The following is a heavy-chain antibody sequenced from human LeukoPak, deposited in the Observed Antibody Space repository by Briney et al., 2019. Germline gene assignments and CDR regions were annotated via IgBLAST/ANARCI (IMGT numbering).Heavy chain of an antibody. Sequence: GGSLRLSCAASGFTFSAYYMSWIRPAPGKGLECVSYISSSSSYTNYADSVKGQFTISRDHAQNSLYLQMNSLSAQDTSVYYCARWYGSGGYYNVGFDPWGQGTLVTVSS. CDR2: ISSSSSYT. V-gene: IGHV3-11*03. CDR1: GFTFSAYY. CDR3: ARWYGSGGYYNVGFDP. D-gene: IGHD3-10*01. J-gene: IGHJ5*02.